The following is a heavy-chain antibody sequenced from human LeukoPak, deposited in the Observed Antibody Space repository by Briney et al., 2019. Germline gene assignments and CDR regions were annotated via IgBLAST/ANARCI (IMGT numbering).Heavy chain of an antibody. CDR3: AGGPYDRSAYFPYYFDS. V-gene: IGHV1-69*04. CDR2: IIPVLGIA. J-gene: IGHJ4*02. Sequence: ASVKVPCKASGGTFSNYAISWVRQAPGQGLEWMGRIIPVLGIAFYSQTFQGRVTITADKSTSTAYMELSSLISDDTAVYYCAGGPYDRSAYFPYYFDSWGQGTLVPVSS. D-gene: IGHD3-22*01. CDR1: GGTFSNYA.